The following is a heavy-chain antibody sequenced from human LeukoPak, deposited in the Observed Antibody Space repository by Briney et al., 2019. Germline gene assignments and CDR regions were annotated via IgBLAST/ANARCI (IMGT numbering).Heavy chain of an antibody. Sequence: GGSLRLSCAVSGFTYSDFWMSWVRQAPGRGLEWVANIHPEGNEKYHVESVKGRFTISRDNAKNSLFLQMNGLRVEDTAVYYCARGDAFSGDHWGQGTLVTVSS. CDR3: ARGDAFSGDH. V-gene: IGHV3-7*04. CDR1: GFTYSDFW. CDR2: IHPEGNEK. J-gene: IGHJ4*02.